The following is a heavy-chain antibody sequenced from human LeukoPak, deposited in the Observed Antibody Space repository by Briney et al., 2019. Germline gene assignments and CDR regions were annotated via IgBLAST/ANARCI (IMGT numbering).Heavy chain of an antibody. Sequence: SETLSLTCTVSGGSISSYYWSWIRQPPGKGLEWIGYIYYSGSTNYNPSLKSRVTISVDTSKNQFSLKLSPVTAADTAVYYCARVRRWLPQFDYWGQGTLVTVSS. J-gene: IGHJ4*02. V-gene: IGHV4-59*01. CDR2: IYYSGST. CDR3: ARVRRWLPQFDY. D-gene: IGHD5-24*01. CDR1: GGSISSYY.